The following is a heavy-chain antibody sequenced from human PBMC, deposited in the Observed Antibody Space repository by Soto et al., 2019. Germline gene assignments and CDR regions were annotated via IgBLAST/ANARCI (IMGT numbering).Heavy chain of an antibody. Sequence: GSLRLAGAVSGITVSSYYMSWVRQAAGKGLEWVSVIYAGTITYYADSVKGRFTIYRDNSKNTLNLEMNSLRVEDTAVYYCARIPYDNSGTIFDYWGQGTLVTVSS. D-gene: IGHD3-22*01. CDR1: GITVSSYY. J-gene: IGHJ4*02. V-gene: IGHV3-53*01. CDR2: IYAGTIT. CDR3: ARIPYDNSGTIFDY.